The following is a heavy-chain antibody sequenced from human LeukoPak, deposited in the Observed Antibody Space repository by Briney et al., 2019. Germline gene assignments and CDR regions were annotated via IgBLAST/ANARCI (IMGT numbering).Heavy chain of an antibody. V-gene: IGHV4-4*07. D-gene: IGHD3-16*01. CDR3: ARVGDFDTYYYYFMDV. CDR2: IYFSGST. J-gene: IGHJ6*03. Sequence: SETLSLTCAVSGAAISNYWSWLRQPAGKGLEWIGRIYFSGSTNYNPSLESRVTMSVDTSKNQFSLKLSSVTAADTAIYYCARVGDFDTYYYYFMDVWGKGITVTVSS. CDR1: GAAISNY.